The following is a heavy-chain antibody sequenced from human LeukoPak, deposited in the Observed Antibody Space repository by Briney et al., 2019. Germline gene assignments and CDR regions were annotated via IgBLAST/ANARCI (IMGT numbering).Heavy chain of an antibody. V-gene: IGHV4-34*01. J-gene: IGHJ3*02. CDR1: GGSISSYY. CDR2: INHSGST. D-gene: IGHD3-16*02. CDR3: ARGLAYYDYVWGSYRLPSGAFDI. Sequence: PSETLSLTCTVSGGSISSYYWSWIRQPPGKGLEWIGEINHSGSTNYNPSLKSRVTISVDTSKNQFSLKLSSVTAADTAVYYCARGLAYYDYVWGSYRLPSGAFDIWGQGTMVTVSS.